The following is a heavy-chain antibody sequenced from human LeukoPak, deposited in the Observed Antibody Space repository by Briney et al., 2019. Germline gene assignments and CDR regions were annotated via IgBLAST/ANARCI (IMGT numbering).Heavy chain of an antibody. D-gene: IGHD3-9*01. Sequence: GESLKISCKGSGYSFTSYWIGWVRQMPGKGLEWVGIIYPGDSDIRYSPSFEGQVTISADKSISTAYLQWSSLKASDTAMYYCARQNSLTGYRRTPTTYFDYWGQGTLVTVSS. J-gene: IGHJ4*02. CDR3: ARQNSLTGYRRTPTTYFDY. CDR2: IYPGDSDI. CDR1: GYSFTSYW. V-gene: IGHV5-51*01.